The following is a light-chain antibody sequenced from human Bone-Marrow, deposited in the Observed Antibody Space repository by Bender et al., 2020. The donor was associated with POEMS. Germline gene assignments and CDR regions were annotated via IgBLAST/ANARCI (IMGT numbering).Light chain of an antibody. CDR2: DVT. CDR1: SSDVGDSNF. V-gene: IGLV2-14*03. Sequence: QSALTQPASVSGSPGESITISCSGTSSDVGDSNFVSWYQQHPGNAPKLMIYDVTNRPSGVSNRFSGSKSGKKASLTISGLQADDEADYYCASYSTSGTLWVFGGGTKLTVL. J-gene: IGLJ3*02. CDR3: ASYSTSGTLWV.